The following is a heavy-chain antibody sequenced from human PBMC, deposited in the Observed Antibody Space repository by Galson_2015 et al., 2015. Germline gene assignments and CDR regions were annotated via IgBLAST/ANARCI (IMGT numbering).Heavy chain of an antibody. J-gene: IGHJ3*02. D-gene: IGHD3-22*01. CDR2: IYHSGST. CDR1: GGSISSGGYS. CDR3: ARTAFDSRFDI. Sequence: LSLTCAVSGGSISSGGYSWSWIRQPPGKGLEWIGYIYHSGSTYYNPSLKSRVTISVDRSKNQFSLKLSSVTAADTAVYYCARTAFDSRFDIWGQGTMVTVSS. V-gene: IGHV4-30-2*01.